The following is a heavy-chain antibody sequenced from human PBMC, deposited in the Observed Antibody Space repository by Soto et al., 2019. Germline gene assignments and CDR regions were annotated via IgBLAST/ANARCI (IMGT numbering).Heavy chain of an antibody. CDR2: IRGSTEST. J-gene: IGHJ4*02. Sequence: EVQLLESGGGLVQPGGSLRLSCAASGFTFSNYAMSWVRQAPGKGLEWVSVIRGSTESTYYADSVTGRFTISRDNSKNTLYLQMHSLRVEDTGVYYCAKVVRSGYYAAAFDYWGQGTLVTASS. CDR3: AKVVRSGYYAAAFDY. D-gene: IGHD5-12*01. CDR1: GFTFSNYA. V-gene: IGHV3-23*01.